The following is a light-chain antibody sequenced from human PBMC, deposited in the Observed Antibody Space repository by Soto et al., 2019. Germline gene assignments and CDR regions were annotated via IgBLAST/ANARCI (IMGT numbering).Light chain of an antibody. CDR2: LDSDGSH. Sequence: QPVLTQSPSASASLGASVKLTCTLSSGHSSYAIAWHQQQPEKGPRYLMKLDSDGSHTKGDAIPDRFSGSSSGAERYFTISSLQSEDEADYYCQTWGTGIHVVFGGGTKLTVL. J-gene: IGLJ2*01. CDR1: SGHSSYA. CDR3: QTWGTGIHVV. V-gene: IGLV4-69*01.